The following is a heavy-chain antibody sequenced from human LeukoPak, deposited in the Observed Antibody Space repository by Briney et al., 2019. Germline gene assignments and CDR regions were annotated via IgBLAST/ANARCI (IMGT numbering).Heavy chain of an antibody. CDR1: GFTFSSYW. J-gene: IGHJ5*02. Sequence: QPGGSLRLSCAASGFTFSSYWMSWVRQAPGKGLEWVANIKQDGSEKYYVDSVKGRFTISRDNAKNSLYLQMNSLRAEDTAVYYCARVRSGQKYCSSTSCYSGWFDPWGQGTLVTVSS. D-gene: IGHD2-2*01. CDR3: ARVRSGQKYCSSTSCYSGWFDP. CDR2: IKQDGSEK. V-gene: IGHV3-7*05.